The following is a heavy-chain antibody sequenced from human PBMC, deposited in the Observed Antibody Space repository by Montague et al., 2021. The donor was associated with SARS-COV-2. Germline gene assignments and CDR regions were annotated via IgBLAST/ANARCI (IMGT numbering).Heavy chain of an antibody. J-gene: IGHJ6*02. D-gene: IGHD2-21*02. CDR2: IYYSGNT. CDR3: ASLGSPAYCGGDCYLRDYGMDV. Sequence: SETLSLTCTVSGGSINSSTYYWSWIRQSPGKGLEWIGTIYYSGNTYSNPSLKSRVTISMDTSKSQVSLKLNSVTAADTAVYFCASLGSPAYCGGDCYLRDYGMDVWGQGTRVTVSS. CDR1: GGSINSSTYY. V-gene: IGHV4-39*01.